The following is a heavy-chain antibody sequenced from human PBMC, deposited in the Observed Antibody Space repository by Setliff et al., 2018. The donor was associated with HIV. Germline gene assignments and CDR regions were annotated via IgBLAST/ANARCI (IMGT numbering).Heavy chain of an antibody. J-gene: IGHJ5*02. D-gene: IGHD3-10*01. CDR2: INAKGGGT. Sequence: RPGGSLRLSCAASGFTFDDVGMTWVRQVPGRGLEWVSSINAKGGGTGYADLVRGRFTISRDNAKKSLYLQMNSLRAEDTAIYYCARDVAYGSGSYNWFDPWGQGTLVTV. CDR1: GFTFDDVG. V-gene: IGHV3-20*04. CDR3: ARDVAYGSGSYNWFDP.